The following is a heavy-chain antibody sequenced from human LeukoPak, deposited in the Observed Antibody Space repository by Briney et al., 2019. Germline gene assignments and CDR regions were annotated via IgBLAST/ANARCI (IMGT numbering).Heavy chain of an antibody. CDR3: ARRGYCSSTSCYPIFDY. J-gene: IGHJ4*02. V-gene: IGHV5-51*01. Sequence: GESLKISCKGSGYSFTSYWIGWVRQMPGKGLEWMGIIYPGDSDTRYSPSLQGQVTISADKSISTAYLQWSSLKASDTAMYYCARRGYCSSTSCYPIFDYWGQGTLVTVSS. CDR2: IYPGDSDT. CDR1: GYSFTSYW. D-gene: IGHD2-2*01.